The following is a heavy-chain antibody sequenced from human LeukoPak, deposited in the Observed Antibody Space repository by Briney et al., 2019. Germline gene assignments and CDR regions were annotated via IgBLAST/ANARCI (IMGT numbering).Heavy chain of an antibody. CDR3: AKGITMVRDPEYYYYMDV. Sequence: PGGSLRLSCAASGFTFSSYGMHWVRQAPGKGLEWVAFIRYDGSNKYYADSVKGRFTISRDNSKNTLYLQMNSLRAEDTAVYYCAKGITMVRDPEYYYYMDVWGKGTTVTISS. J-gene: IGHJ6*03. CDR1: GFTFSSYG. D-gene: IGHD3-10*01. CDR2: IRYDGSNK. V-gene: IGHV3-30*02.